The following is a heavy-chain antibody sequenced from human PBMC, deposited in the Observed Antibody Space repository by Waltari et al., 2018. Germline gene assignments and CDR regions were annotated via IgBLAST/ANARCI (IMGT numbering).Heavy chain of an antibody. D-gene: IGHD3-9*01. V-gene: IGHV4-59*01. J-gene: IGHJ2*01. CDR2: IYYSGST. CDR3: ARDWGYDILTGYYKGWYFDL. Sequence: QVQLQESGPGLVKPSETLSLTCTVSGGSISSYYWSWIRQPPGKGLEWIGYIYYSGSTNYNPSLKSRVTISVDTSKNQFSLKLSSVTAADTAVYYCARDWGYDILTGYYKGWYFDLWGRGTLVIVSS. CDR1: GGSISSYY.